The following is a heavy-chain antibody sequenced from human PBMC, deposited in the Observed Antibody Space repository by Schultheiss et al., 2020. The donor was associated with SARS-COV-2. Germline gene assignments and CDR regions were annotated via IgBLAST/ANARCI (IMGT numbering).Heavy chain of an antibody. V-gene: IGHV3-9*01. D-gene: IGHD6-13*01. Sequence: GGSLRLSCAASRFTFSTFDIHWVRHTTGKGLEWVSGISWNSGSIGYADSVKGRFTISRDNAKNTLYLQMNSLRAEDTALYYCAKDASHSIAAAGTDFDYWGQGTLVTVSS. CDR1: RFTFSTFD. J-gene: IGHJ4*02. CDR3: AKDASHSIAAAGTDFDY. CDR2: ISWNSGSI.